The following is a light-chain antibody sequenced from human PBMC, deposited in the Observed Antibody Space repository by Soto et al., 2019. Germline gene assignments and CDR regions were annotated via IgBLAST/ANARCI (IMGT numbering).Light chain of an antibody. CDR2: DVS. CDR3: SSYTSTNTVV. CDR1: SSDVGGYNY. J-gene: IGLJ2*01. V-gene: IGLV2-14*03. Sequence: QSVLTQPASVSGSPGQSITISFTGTSSDVGGYNYVSWYQQHPGKAPKLMIYDVSNRPSGVSNRFSGSKSGNTASLTISGLQAEDEAEYYCSSYTSTNTVVFGGGTQLTVL.